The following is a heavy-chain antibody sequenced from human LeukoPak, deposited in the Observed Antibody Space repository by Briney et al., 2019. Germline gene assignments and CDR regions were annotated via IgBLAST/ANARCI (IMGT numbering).Heavy chain of an antibody. J-gene: IGHJ3*02. D-gene: IGHD6-13*01. Sequence: GGSLRLSCAASGFTFSSYAMTWVRLAPGRGLEWVSAFSATDGGTQYADSVWGRFTISRDNSKNTLYLQMNSLTGEDTAVYFCARCRTAAAGTGAFDIWGQGTMVTVSS. CDR2: FSATDGGT. CDR1: GFTFSSYA. CDR3: ARCRTAAAGTGAFDI. V-gene: IGHV3-23*01.